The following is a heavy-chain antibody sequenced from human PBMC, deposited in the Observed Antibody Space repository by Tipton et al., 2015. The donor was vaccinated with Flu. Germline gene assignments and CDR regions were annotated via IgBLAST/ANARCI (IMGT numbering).Heavy chain of an antibody. CDR2: ISHSGST. Sequence: LRLSCTVYIDAISGFYWNWIRQPPGKGLEWIATISHSGSTYYKPSLKSRVTISLDTFQNQFSLKVNSVTAADTAVYYCSRSTYYYGSGSSDYWGQGTPVTVSS. CDR3: SRSTYYYGSGSSDY. D-gene: IGHD3-10*01. CDR1: IDAISGFY. J-gene: IGHJ4*02. V-gene: IGHV4-38-2*02.